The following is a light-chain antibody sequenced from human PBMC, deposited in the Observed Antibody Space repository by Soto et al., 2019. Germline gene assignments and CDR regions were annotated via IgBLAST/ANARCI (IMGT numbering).Light chain of an antibody. J-gene: IGKJ5*01. Sequence: EIVLTQSPGTLSLSPGERATLSWRASQIVSSNYLAWYQQKPGQAPRLLIYVASSRATGIPDRFSGSGSGTDCTLTISRLEPEDFAVYYCQQYGSSPPITFGQGTRLEIK. V-gene: IGKV3-20*01. CDR1: QIVSSNY. CDR3: QQYGSSPPIT. CDR2: VAS.